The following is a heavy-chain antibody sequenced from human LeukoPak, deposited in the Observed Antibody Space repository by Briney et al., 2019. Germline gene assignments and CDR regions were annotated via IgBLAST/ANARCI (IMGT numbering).Heavy chain of an antibody. D-gene: IGHD3-10*01. CDR1: GFTLSDYY. CDR2: ISSSGSTI. J-gene: IGHJ4*02. Sequence: GGSLRLSCAASGFTLSDYYMSWIRQAPGKGLEWVSYISSSGSTIYYADSVKGRFTISRDNAKNSLYLQMNSLRAEDTAVYYCARDRGTTCMAFDYWGQGTLVTVSS. V-gene: IGHV3-11*01. CDR3: ARDRGTTCMAFDY.